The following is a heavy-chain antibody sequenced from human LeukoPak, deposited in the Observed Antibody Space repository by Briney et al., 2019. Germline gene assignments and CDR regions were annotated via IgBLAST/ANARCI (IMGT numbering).Heavy chain of an antibody. CDR3: ASGYYETPQEAFDI. CDR2: INPNSGGT. Sequence: ASMKVSCKASGYTFTGYYMHWVRQAPGQGLEWMGWINPNSGGTNYAQKFQGRVTMTRDTSISTAYMELSRLRSDDTAVYYCASGYYETPQEAFDIWGQGTMVTVSS. V-gene: IGHV1-2*02. J-gene: IGHJ3*02. CDR1: GYTFTGYY. D-gene: IGHD3-22*01.